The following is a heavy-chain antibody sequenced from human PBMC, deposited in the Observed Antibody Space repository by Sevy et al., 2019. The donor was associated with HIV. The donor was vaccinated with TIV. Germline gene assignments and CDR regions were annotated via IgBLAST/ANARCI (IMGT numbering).Heavy chain of an antibody. V-gene: IGHV3-21*01. CDR2: ISSGSSYK. Sequence: GGSLRLSCEASGFTFRDYSMNWGRQAPGKGLEWVSSISSGSSYKKYGDSVKGRFTISRDNAKNSLYLQLNSLRAEDTAVYYCTRVDYYDTSGSHYWGQGTLVTVSS. CDR1: GFTFRDYS. CDR3: TRVDYYDTSGSHY. J-gene: IGHJ4*02. D-gene: IGHD3-22*01.